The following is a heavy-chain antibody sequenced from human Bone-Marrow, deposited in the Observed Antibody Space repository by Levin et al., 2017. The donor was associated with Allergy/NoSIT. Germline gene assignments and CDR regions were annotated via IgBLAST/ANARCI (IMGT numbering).Heavy chain of an antibody. J-gene: IGHJ2*01. CDR1: GLPFSRYW. CDR3: ARDLYGEGSAYFDL. V-gene: IGHV3-74*01. CDR2: INTDGSNT. D-gene: IGHD4-17*01. Sequence: ETLSLTCEATGLPFSRYWMHWVRQAPGKGLVWVSRINTDGSNTDYADSVEGRFTVSRDNAKKTVYLEMNSLRADDTALYYCARDLYGEGSAYFDLWGRGTLVTVSS.